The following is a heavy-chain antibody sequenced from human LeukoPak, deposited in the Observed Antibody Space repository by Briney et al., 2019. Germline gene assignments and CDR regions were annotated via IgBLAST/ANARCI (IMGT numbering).Heavy chain of an antibody. D-gene: IGHD5-24*01. V-gene: IGHV1-69*04. Sequence: GSSVKVSCKASGGTFSSYAISWVRQAPGQGLEWMGRIIPIFGIANYAQKFQGRATITADKSTSTAYMELSSLRSEDTAVYYCARDRATRDGYNQAFYGKDVWGQGTTV. CDR3: ARDRATRDGYNQAFYGKDV. CDR1: GGTFSSYA. CDR2: IIPIFGIA. J-gene: IGHJ6*02.